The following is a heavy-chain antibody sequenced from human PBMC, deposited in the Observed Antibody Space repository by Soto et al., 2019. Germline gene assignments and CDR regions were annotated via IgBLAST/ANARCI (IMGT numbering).Heavy chain of an antibody. J-gene: IGHJ4*02. D-gene: IGHD4-17*01. CDR2: LLRSGSTT. Sequence: GGSLRLSCAASGFTFTNYAMTWARQAPGKGLEWVSSLLRSGSTTYYADSVKGRFTISSDISANSLYLQMDSLGAEDTAVYYCAKDAVSGDGIWLLDSWGQGTVVTVSS. V-gene: IGHV3-23*01. CDR1: GFTFTNYA. CDR3: AKDAVSGDGIWLLDS.